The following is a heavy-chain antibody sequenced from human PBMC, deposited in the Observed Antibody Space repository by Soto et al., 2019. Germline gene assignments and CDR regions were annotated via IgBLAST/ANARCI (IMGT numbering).Heavy chain of an antibody. Sequence: QLQLVQSGSEVRKPGASVKVSCKASGYTFTSFGISWVRQAPGQGLEWMGWIDAYNGDTNHAQKFQGRANMTTDTSSNTAYMELRSLRSDDMAVYYCASDLFPPNGPQDGLSLWGQGTLVTVSS. V-gene: IGHV1-18*03. D-gene: IGHD2-8*01. CDR3: ASDLFPPNGPQDGLSL. J-gene: IGHJ4*02. CDR2: IDAYNGDT. CDR1: GYTFTSFG.